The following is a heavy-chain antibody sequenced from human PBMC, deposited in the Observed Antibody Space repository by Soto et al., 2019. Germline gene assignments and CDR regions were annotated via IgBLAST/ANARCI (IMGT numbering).Heavy chain of an antibody. Sequence: SETLSLTCAVYGGSFSGYYWSWIRQPPGKGLEWIEEINHSGSTNYNPSLKSRVTISVDTSKNQFSLKLSSVTAADTAVYYCARSTPPATGSSGYSSGWSYYYYYYGMDVWGQGTTVTVSS. V-gene: IGHV4-34*01. J-gene: IGHJ6*02. CDR2: INHSGST. CDR1: GGSFSGYY. D-gene: IGHD6-19*01. CDR3: ARSTPPATGSSGYSSGWSYYYYYYGMDV.